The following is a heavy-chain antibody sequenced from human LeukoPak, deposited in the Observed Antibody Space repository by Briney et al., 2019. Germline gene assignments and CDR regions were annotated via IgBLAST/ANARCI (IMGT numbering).Heavy chain of an antibody. CDR3: AVQPVLRYFDWLENYYYYGMDV. V-gene: IGHV1-18*01. D-gene: IGHD3-9*01. J-gene: IGHJ6*02. CDR1: GYTFTSYG. CDR2: ISAYNGNT. Sequence: ASVKVSCKASGYTFTSYGISWVRQAPGRGLEWMGWISAYNGNTNYAQKLQGRVTMTTDTSTSTAYMELRSLRSDDTAVYYCAVQPVLRYFDWLENYYYYGMDVWGQGTTVTVSS.